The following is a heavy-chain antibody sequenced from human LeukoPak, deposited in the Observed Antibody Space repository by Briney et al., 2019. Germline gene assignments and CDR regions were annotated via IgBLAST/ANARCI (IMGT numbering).Heavy chain of an antibody. CDR2: ITSDGGTT. CDR3: ARDLRGAADY. Sequence: PGGSLRLSCAASGFTFSSYAMNRVRQAPGKRLEYLSSITSDGGTTYYADSVKGRFTISRDNSKNTLYLQMGSLRAGDMALYYCARDLRGAADYWGQGTLVTVSS. CDR1: GFTFSSYA. J-gene: IGHJ4*02. D-gene: IGHD1-26*01. V-gene: IGHV3-64*02.